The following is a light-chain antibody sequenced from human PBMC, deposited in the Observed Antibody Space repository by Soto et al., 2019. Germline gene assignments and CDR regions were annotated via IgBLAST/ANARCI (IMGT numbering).Light chain of an antibody. J-gene: IGLJ1*01. CDR1: SSDVGAYDY. CDR2: EVS. Sequence: QSALTQPASVSGCPGQSITISCTGTSSDVGAYDYVSWYQQHPDKAPKLMIYEVSNRPSGVSNRFSGSKSVNTATLTISGLQADDEADYYCSSYTSSSTRVFGTGT. V-gene: IGLV2-14*03. CDR3: SSYTSSSTRV.